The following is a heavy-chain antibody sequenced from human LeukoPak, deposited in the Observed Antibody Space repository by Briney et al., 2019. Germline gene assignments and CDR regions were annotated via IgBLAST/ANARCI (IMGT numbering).Heavy chain of an antibody. D-gene: IGHD3-16*01. CDR1: GGSISSSSYY. Sequence: SETLSLTCTVSGGSISSSSYYWSWIRQPPGKGLEWIGYIYYSGSTNYNPSLKSRVTISVDTSKNQFSLKLSSVTAADTAVYYYARHPGGPLDYWGQGTLVTVSS. J-gene: IGHJ4*02. V-gene: IGHV4-61*05. CDR2: IYYSGST. CDR3: ARHPGGPLDY.